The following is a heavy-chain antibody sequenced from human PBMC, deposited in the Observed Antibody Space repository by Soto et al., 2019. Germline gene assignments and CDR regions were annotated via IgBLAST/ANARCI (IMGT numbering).Heavy chain of an antibody. CDR1: GFICSSYD. V-gene: IGHV3-23*01. CDR2: ILVSGST. J-gene: IGHJ3*02. Sequence: PGGSLRLSCAASGFICSSYDMSWVRQAPGKGLEWVSTILVSGSTHYEDSVKGRFTISRDGSKNTLYLQMNSLTAGDTAVYYCAKATSTGGGALDICAQVTMVTVSS. D-gene: IGHD2-8*02. CDR3: AKATSTGGGALDI.